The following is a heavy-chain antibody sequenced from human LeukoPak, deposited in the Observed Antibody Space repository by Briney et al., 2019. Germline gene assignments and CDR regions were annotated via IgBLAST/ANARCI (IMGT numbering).Heavy chain of an antibody. CDR2: IYHSGST. CDR1: GGSISSSNW. J-gene: IGHJ5*02. D-gene: IGHD6-19*01. Sequence: PSGTLSLTCAVSGGSISSSNWWSWVRQPPGKGLEWIGEIYHSGSTNYNPSLKSRVTISVDKSKNQFSLKLSSVTAADTAVYYCARGGGIAVAGTRYNWFDPWGQGTLVTVSS. V-gene: IGHV4-4*02. CDR3: ARGGGIAVAGTRYNWFDP.